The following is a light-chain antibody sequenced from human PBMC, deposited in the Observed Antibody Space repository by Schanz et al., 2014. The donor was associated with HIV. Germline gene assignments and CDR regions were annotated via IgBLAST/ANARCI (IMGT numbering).Light chain of an antibody. CDR2: DVN. V-gene: IGLV2-14*03. CDR3: SSYTSTNTLVV. CDR1: SSDVGVYNY. Sequence: QSALIQPASVSGSPGQSITISCTGTSSDVGVYNYVSWYQQHPGKAPKLMIYDVNNRPSGISYRFSGSKSGNTASLTISGLQAEDEGDYYCSSYTSTNTLVVLGGGTKVTVL. J-gene: IGLJ2*01.